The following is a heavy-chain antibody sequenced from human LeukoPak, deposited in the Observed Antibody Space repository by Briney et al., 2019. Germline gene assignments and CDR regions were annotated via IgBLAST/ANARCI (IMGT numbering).Heavy chain of an antibody. V-gene: IGHV1-69*05. CDR1: GYTFTSYD. Sequence: GASVKVSCKASGYTFTSYDINWVRQATGQGLEWMGGIIPIFGTANYAQKFQGRVTITTDESTSTAYMELSSLRSEDTAVYYCARGVVRLGSDYYYYYMDVWGKGTTVTVSS. CDR2: IIPIFGTA. D-gene: IGHD3-16*01. J-gene: IGHJ6*03. CDR3: ARGVVRLGSDYYYYYMDV.